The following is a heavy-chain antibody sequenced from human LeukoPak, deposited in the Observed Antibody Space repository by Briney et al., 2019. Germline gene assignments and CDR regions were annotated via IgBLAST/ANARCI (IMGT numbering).Heavy chain of an antibody. CDR2: MNPNSGGT. Sequence: ASVKVSCKASGYTFTGYYIHWVRQAPGQGLEWMGWMNPNSGGTSYAQKFQGRVTFTRDTSMRTAYMELNRLTSDDTAVYYCARVGSGPLSTYKIQTSIWFDPWGQGTLVTVSS. V-gene: IGHV1-2*02. J-gene: IGHJ5*02. CDR3: ARVGSGPLSTYKIQTSIWFDP. CDR1: GYTFTGYY. D-gene: IGHD3-3*02.